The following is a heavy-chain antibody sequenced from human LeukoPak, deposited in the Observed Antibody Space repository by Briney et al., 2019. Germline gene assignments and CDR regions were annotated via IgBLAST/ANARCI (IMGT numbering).Heavy chain of an antibody. J-gene: IGHJ2*01. Sequence: SETLSLTCAVSGGSICIDSFYWSWIRQPAGKGLEWIGRIYTSGNTNYNPSLKSRVTISVDTSKNHFSLKLSSVTAADTAVYYCARLGVRSDYAKKWYFDLWGRGTLVTVSS. CDR3: ARLGVRSDYAKKWYFDL. V-gene: IGHV4-61*02. CDR1: GGSICIDSFY. CDR2: IYTSGNT. D-gene: IGHD3-16*01.